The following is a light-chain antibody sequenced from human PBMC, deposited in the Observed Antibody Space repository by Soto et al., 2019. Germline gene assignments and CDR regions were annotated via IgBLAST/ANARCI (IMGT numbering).Light chain of an antibody. V-gene: IGKV3-15*01. Sequence: EIVMTQSPATLSVSPGEGATLSCRASQSVSRNLVWYQHKPGQAPRLLIYGASTRATDIPARFSGSGSGTEFSLTISSLQSEDYAVYYCQQYNNLPRTFGGGTKAEIK. J-gene: IGKJ4*01. CDR3: QQYNNLPRT. CDR1: QSVSRN. CDR2: GAS.